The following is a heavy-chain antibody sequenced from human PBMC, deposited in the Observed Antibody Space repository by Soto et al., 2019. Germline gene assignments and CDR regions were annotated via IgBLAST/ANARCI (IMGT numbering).Heavy chain of an antibody. CDR2: IYYSGST. J-gene: IGHJ5*02. CDR1: GGSVSSGSYY. D-gene: IGHD3-10*01. Sequence: SETLSLTCTVSGGSVSSGSYYWSWIRQPPGKGLEWIGYIYYSGSTNYNPSLKSRVTISVDTSKNQFSLKLSSVTAADTAVYYCARASLWFGELASNWFDPWGQGTLVTVSS. CDR3: ARASLWFGELASNWFDP. V-gene: IGHV4-61*01.